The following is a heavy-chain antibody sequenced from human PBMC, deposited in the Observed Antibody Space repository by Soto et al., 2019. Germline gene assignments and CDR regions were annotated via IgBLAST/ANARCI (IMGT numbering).Heavy chain of an antibody. Sequence: XGSLQLSCAASGFTFSSYGMHWVRQAPGKGLEWVAVISYDGSNKYYADSVKGRFTISRDNSKNTLYLQMNSLRAEDTAVYYCNAAYCSGGSCLDYWGQGTLVTVSS. CDR1: GFTFSSYG. D-gene: IGHD2-15*01. J-gene: IGHJ4*02. CDR2: ISYDGSNK. CDR3: NAAYCSGGSCLDY. V-gene: IGHV3-30*03.